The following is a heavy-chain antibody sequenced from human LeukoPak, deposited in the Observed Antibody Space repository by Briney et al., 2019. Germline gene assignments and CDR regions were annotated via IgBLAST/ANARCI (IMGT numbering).Heavy chain of an antibody. CDR1: GYTFTSYA. Sequence: ASVKVSCKASGYTFTSYAMHWVRQAPGQRLEWMGWINAGNGNTKYSQKFQGRVTITRDTSASTAYMELSRLRSDDTAVYYCARDDGPTGTREGDEWGQGTLVTVSS. CDR3: ARDDGPTGTREGDE. D-gene: IGHD1-7*01. CDR2: INAGNGNT. V-gene: IGHV1-3*01. J-gene: IGHJ4*02.